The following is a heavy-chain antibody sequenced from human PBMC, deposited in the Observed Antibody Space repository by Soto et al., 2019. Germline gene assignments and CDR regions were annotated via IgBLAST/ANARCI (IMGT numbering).Heavy chain of an antibody. CDR2: ISYDGSNK. CDR3: ARDQEYCSGGSCYSGSFDY. D-gene: IGHD2-15*01. Sequence: PGGSLRLSCAASGFIFSSYAMHCVRQDPGKGLEWVAVISYDGSNKYYADSVKGRFTISRDNSKNTLYLQMNSLRAEDTAVYYCARDQEYCSGGSCYSGSFDYWGQGTLVTVSS. J-gene: IGHJ4*02. CDR1: GFIFSSYA. V-gene: IGHV3-30-3*01.